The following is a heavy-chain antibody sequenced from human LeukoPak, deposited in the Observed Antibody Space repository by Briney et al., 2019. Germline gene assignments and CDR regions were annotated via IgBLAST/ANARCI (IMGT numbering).Heavy chain of an antibody. J-gene: IGHJ4*02. CDR2: ISWDSGSI. CDR3: ARDIFSVDGPDVDC. CDR1: GFTFDNYA. Sequence: GWSLRLSCAASGFTFDNYAMHWVRQTPGKGLEWVSGISWDSGSINYADSVKGRFTISRDNAKNSLFLQMNSLRTEDTALYYCARDIFSVDGPDVDCWGQGTQVTVSS. D-gene: IGHD6-19*01. V-gene: IGHV3-9*01.